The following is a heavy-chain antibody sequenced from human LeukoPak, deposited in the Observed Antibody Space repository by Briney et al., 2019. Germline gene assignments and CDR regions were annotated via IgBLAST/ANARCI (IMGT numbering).Heavy chain of an antibody. CDR3: TRVQAGRSGLMDV. Sequence: GSLRLSCAASGFTLSNYWMHWVRQAPGEGLVWVSRVDPDGTTTNYADSVTGRFTTSRDNAKNTLYLQMNSLRAEDTALYYCTRVQAGRSGLMDVWGRGTTVTVSS. J-gene: IGHJ6*02. V-gene: IGHV3-74*01. D-gene: IGHD2-8*02. CDR2: VDPDGTTT. CDR1: GFTLSNYW.